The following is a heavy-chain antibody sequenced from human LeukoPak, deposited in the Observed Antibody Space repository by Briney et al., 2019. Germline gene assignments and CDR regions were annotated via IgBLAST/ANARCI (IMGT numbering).Heavy chain of an antibody. CDR3: ARDKFYDYVWGSYLDY. CDR2: ISYDGSNK. J-gene: IGHJ4*02. V-gene: IGHV3-30*04. D-gene: IGHD3-16*02. CDR1: GFTLSSYA. Sequence: LRLSCAASGFTLSSYAMHWVRQAPGKGLEWVAVISYDGSNKYYADSVKGRFTISRDNSKNTLYLQMNSLRAEDTAVYYCARDKFYDYVWGSYLDYWGQGTLVTVSS.